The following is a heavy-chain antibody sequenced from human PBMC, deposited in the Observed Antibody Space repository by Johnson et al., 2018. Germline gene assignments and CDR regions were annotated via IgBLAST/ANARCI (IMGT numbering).Heavy chain of an antibody. CDR2: ISYDGSNK. V-gene: IGHV3-30*18. Sequence: QVQLVESGGGVVQPGRSLRLSCAASGFTFSSYAMHWVRQAPGKGLEWVAVISYDGSNKYYADSVKGRFTISRDNSKNTLYLQMNSLRAEETAVYYCAKRIFWGSGSSDGMDVWGQGTTVTVSS. J-gene: IGHJ6*02. CDR3: AKRIFWGSGSSDGMDV. CDR1: GFTFSSYA. D-gene: IGHD3-10*01.